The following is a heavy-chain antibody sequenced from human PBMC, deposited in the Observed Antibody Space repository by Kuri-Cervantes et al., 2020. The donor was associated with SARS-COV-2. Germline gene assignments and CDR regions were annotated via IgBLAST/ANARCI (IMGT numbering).Heavy chain of an antibody. V-gene: IGHV1-2*02. D-gene: IGHD3-3*01. Sequence: ASVKVSCKASGYTFTGYYMHRVRRAPGQELEWMGWINPNSGGTNYAQKFQGRVTMTRDTSISTAYMELSRLRSEDTAVYYCARGGTYYDFWSGIKIYEPRSDYFDYWGQGTLVTVSS. J-gene: IGHJ4*02. CDR1: GYTFTGYY. CDR2: INPNSGGT. CDR3: ARGGTYYDFWSGIKIYEPRSDYFDY.